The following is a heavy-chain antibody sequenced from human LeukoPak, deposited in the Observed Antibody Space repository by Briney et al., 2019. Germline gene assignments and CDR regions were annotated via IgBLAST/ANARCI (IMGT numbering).Heavy chain of an antibody. D-gene: IGHD3-22*01. Sequence: GGSLRLSCVGSGFTFSSYGMHWVRQAPGKGLEWVAVISYDGSNKYYADSVKGRFTISRDNSKNTLYLQMNSLRAEDTAVYYCAKDRSSSGLDYWGQGTLVTVSS. CDR3: AKDRSSSGLDY. CDR2: ISYDGSNK. J-gene: IGHJ4*02. V-gene: IGHV3-30*18. CDR1: GFTFSSYG.